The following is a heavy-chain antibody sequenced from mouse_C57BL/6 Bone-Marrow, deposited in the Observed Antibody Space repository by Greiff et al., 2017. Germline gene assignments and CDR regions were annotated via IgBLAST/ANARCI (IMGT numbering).Heavy chain of an antibody. CDR1: GITFSSYA. J-gene: IGHJ3*01. V-gene: IGHV5-9-1*02. D-gene: IGHD5-5*01. CDR3: TRDRDYPFAY. CDR2: ISSGGDYI. Sequence: EVKLVESGEGLVKPGGSLKLSCAASGITFSSYAMSWVRQTPEKRLEWVAYISSGGDYIYYADTVKGRFTISRDNARNTLYLQMSSLKSEDTAMYYCTRDRDYPFAYWGQGTLVTVSA.